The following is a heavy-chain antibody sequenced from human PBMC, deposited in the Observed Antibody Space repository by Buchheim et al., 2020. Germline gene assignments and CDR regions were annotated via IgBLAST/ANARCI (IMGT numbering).Heavy chain of an antibody. CDR2: IYYSGST. CDR1: GGSISSYY. V-gene: IGHV4-59*01. J-gene: IGHJ2*01. Sequence: QVQLQESGPGLVKPSETLSLTCNVSGGSISSYYWSWIRQPPGKGLEWIGYIYYSGSTNYNPSLKSRVTISVDTSKNQFSLKLSSVTAADTAVYYCARVDPDYYDSSGYYAYWYFDLWGRGTL. CDR3: ARVDPDYYDSSGYYAYWYFDL. D-gene: IGHD3-22*01.